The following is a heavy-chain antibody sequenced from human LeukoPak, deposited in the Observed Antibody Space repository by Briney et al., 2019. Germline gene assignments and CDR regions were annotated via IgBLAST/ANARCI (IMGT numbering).Heavy chain of an antibody. J-gene: IGHJ3*02. V-gene: IGHV4-59*08. CDR2: IYYSGST. CDR1: GGSISNYY. D-gene: IGHD4-17*01. CDR3: ARSRGYGSPSDI. Sequence: SETLSLTCTVSGGSISNYYWSWIRQPPGKGLEWIAYIYYSGSTYYNPSLKSRVIISVDTSKNQFSLKLSSVTAADTAVYHCARSRGYGSPSDIWGQGTMVTVSS.